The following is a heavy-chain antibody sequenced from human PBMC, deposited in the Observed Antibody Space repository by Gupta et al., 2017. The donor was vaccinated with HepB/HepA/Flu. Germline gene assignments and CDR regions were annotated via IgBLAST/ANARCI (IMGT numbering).Heavy chain of an antibody. V-gene: IGHV3-30*18. CDR3: AKADYDILTGQVDY. J-gene: IGHJ4*02. D-gene: IGHD3-9*01. CDR1: GFTFSSYG. Sequence: QVQLVESGGGVVQPGRSLSLSCAASGFTFSSYGMPWVRQAPGKGLEWVAVISYDGSNKYYADAVKGRFTISRDNSKNTLYLQMNSLRAEDTAVYYCAKADYDILTGQVDYWGQGTLVTVSS. CDR2: ISYDGSNK.